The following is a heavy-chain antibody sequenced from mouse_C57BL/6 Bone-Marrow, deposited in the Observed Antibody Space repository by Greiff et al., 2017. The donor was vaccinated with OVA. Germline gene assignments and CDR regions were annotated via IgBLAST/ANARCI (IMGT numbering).Heavy chain of an antibody. CDR2: ITHSGET. V-gene: IGHV12-3*01. CDR1: GFPITSGYY. CDR3: AGGGNWEYFDV. D-gene: IGHD4-1*01. J-gene: IGHJ1*03. Sequence: VKLMESGPGLVKPSQSLFLTCSITGFPITSGYYWIWIRQSPGKPLEWMGYITHSGETFYNPSLLSPVSITRETSKNQFFLQLNSVTTEDTAMYYCAGGGNWEYFDVWGTGTTVTVSS.